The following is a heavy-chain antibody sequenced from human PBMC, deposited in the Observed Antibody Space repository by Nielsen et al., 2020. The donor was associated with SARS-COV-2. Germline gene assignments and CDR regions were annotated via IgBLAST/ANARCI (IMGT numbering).Heavy chain of an antibody. CDR1: GFSLSTSGMC. D-gene: IGHD4-23*01. CDR3: ARTYYGGNSAFFDY. V-gene: IGHV2-70*11. Sequence: SGPTLVKPTQTLTLACTFSGFSLSTSGMCVSWIRQPPGKALEWLARIDWDDDKYYSTSLKTRLTISKDTSKNQVVLTMTNMDPVDTATYYCARTYYGGNSAFFDYWGQGTLVTVSS. J-gene: IGHJ4*02. CDR2: IDWDDDK.